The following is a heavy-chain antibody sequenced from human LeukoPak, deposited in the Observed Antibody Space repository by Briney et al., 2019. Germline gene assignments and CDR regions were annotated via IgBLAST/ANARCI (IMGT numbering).Heavy chain of an antibody. CDR2: ITRSGDIT. CDR1: GFTFSTYG. J-gene: IGHJ1*01. Sequence: SARSLRLSCAASGFTFSTYGMSWVRQAPGKGLEWVSTITRSGDITYYADSVKGRFTISRDNSKNTLYLQMNSLRAEDTAIYYCATGSTAVAGTKYWGQGILVTVSS. V-gene: IGHV3-23*01. D-gene: IGHD6-19*01. CDR3: ATGSTAVAGTKY.